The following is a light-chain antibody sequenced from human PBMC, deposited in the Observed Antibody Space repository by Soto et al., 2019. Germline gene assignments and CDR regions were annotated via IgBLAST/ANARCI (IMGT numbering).Light chain of an antibody. CDR3: QQYNSWPPRYT. V-gene: IGKV3-15*01. Sequence: VVMTQSPATLSVSPGERVTLSCRASQSVSSNLAWYQQKPGQAPRLLIYDASTRGTGIPARFSGSGSGTEFTLTISSLQSEASAGSYCQQYNSWPPRYTFGQGAKLEIK. CDR1: QSVSSN. CDR2: DAS. J-gene: IGKJ2*01.